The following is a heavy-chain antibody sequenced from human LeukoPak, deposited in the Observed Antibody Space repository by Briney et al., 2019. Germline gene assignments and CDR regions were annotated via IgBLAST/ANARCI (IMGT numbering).Heavy chain of an antibody. CDR1: RFTFSNAW. CDR2: IKSKTDGGAS. CDR3: TTDSLVHCSGTSCYAAFDI. D-gene: IGHD2-2*01. Sequence: GGSLRLSCAASRFTFSNAWMRWVRQAPGKGLEWVGHIKSKTDGGASDYAAPVKGRFTISRDDSKNTLYLQMNSLKTEDTALYYCTTDSLVHCSGTSCYAAFDIWGQGTMVTVSS. J-gene: IGHJ3*02. V-gene: IGHV3-15*01.